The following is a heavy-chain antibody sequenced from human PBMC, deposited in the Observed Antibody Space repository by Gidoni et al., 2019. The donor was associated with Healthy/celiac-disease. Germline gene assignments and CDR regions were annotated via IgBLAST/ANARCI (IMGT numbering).Heavy chain of an antibody. CDR2: IYYSGVN. Sequence: QLQLQKSGPGLVKPSETLSLTCRVSGDSFSSSNYYWGWVRQPPGKGLEWIGSIYYSGVNYYNPSLKSRVTISVDTSKNQFSLRLSSVIAADTAVYYCARGERNYDFWSGYYTGAFDFWGQGTLVTVSS. CDR1: GDSFSSSNYY. D-gene: IGHD3-3*01. CDR3: ARGERNYDFWSGYYTGAFDF. J-gene: IGHJ4*02. V-gene: IGHV4-39*01.